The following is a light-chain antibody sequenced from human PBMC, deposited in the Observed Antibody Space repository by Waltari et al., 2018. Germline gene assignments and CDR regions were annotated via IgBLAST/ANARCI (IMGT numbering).Light chain of an antibody. CDR3: CSYASGSTII. V-gene: IGLV2-23*01. J-gene: IGLJ2*01. CDR1: SNDFGRYNL. Sequence: QSALTQPASVSGSPGQSITISCTGPSNDFGRYNLVSWYQRHPGKAPELLIYEGSKRPSGVSNRFSGSKSGNTASLTISGLQAEDEADYFCCSYASGSTIIFGGGTKLTVL. CDR2: EGS.